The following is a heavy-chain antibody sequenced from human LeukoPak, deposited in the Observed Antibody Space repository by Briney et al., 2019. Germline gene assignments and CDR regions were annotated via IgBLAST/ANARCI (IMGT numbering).Heavy chain of an antibody. CDR1: GFTFSTYW. D-gene: IGHD3-10*02. Sequence: GGSLRLSCAASGFTFSTYWMTWVRQAPGKGLEWVANIKEDGSEKYYVESVKGRFTISRDNAKNSLYLQMNSLRAEDTAVYYCAELGITMIGGVWGKGTTVTISS. CDR3: AELGITMIGGV. J-gene: IGHJ6*04. CDR2: IKEDGSEK. V-gene: IGHV3-7*01.